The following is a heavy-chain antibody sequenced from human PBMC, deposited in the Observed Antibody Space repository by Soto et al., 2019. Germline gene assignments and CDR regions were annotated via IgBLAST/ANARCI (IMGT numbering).Heavy chain of an antibody. CDR2: MSYDGSEK. CDR3: AIVRVKDSSLDY. CDR1: GFTFSNNG. Sequence: QVQLVESGGGVVQPGRSLRLSCTGSGFTFSNNGMHWVRQAPGKGLEWVAFMSYDGSEKFYGDSVKGRFTISRDKSERTLYLHMGSLRGDDTAVYYCAIVRVKDSSLDYWGQGTLVTVSS. J-gene: IGHJ4*02. V-gene: IGHV3-30*03. D-gene: IGHD3-10*02.